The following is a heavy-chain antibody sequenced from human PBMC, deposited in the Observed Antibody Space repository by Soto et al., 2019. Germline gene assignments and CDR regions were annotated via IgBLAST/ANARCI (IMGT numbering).Heavy chain of an antibody. D-gene: IGHD3-10*01. CDR3: ARSHAPDYYATTGFFFGLDV. CDR2: MSFDETKK. Sequence: QVRLVEAGGGVVQPGRSLRLSCAASGFTFSNYAMHWVRQAPGKGLECVAVMSFDETKKYHAASVEGRFTISRDNSQNTLDLQMNSLRAEDTALYYGARSHAPDYYATTGFFFGLDVCGQGTTVVVSS. V-gene: IGHV3-30-3*01. J-gene: IGHJ6*02. CDR1: GFTFSNYA.